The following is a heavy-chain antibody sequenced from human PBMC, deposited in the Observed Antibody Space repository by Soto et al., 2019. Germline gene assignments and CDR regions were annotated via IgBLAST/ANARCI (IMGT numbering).Heavy chain of an antibody. Sequence: GGSLRLSCAASGFAFSNYAMSWVRQAPGKGLEWVSGISSSGSSTYYADSVKGRFTISRDNSQNTLYLRMSSLRAEDTAIYYCAYDFWGTYGPIFDYWGQGTLVTVSS. J-gene: IGHJ4*02. CDR2: ISSSGSST. CDR3: AYDFWGTYGPIFDY. CDR1: GFAFSNYA. D-gene: IGHD3-3*01. V-gene: IGHV3-23*01.